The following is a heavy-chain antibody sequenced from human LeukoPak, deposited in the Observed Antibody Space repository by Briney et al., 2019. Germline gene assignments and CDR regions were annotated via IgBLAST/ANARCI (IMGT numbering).Heavy chain of an antibody. CDR2: INHSGST. CDR3: ARPTRSGYGSARQFDY. CDR1: GVSFSGYY. D-gene: IGHD3-10*01. Sequence: SETLSLTCAVYGVSFSGYYWSWIRQPPGKGLEGIGEINHSGSTNYNPSLESLVTISVDTSKNQFSLTLSSVTVGDTAVYYCARPTRSGYGSARQFDYWGQGTLVTVSS. J-gene: IGHJ4*02. V-gene: IGHV4-34*01.